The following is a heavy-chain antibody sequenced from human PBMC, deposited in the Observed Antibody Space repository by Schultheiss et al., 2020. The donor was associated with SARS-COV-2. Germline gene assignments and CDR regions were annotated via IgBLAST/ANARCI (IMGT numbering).Heavy chain of an antibody. Sequence: ASVKVSCKASGYTFTSYGISWVRQAPGQGLEWMGWISAYNGNTNYAQKLQGRVTMTTDTSTSTAYMELRSLRSDDTAVYYCARDLRQWELYFQAYYYYGMDVWGQGTTVTVSS. CDR3: ARDLRQWELYFQAYYYYGMDV. V-gene: IGHV1-18*01. CDR2: ISAYNGNT. CDR1: GYTFTSYG. D-gene: IGHD1-26*01. J-gene: IGHJ6*02.